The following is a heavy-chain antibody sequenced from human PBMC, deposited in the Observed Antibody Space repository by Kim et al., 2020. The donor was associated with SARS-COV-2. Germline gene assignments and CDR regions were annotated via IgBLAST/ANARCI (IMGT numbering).Heavy chain of an antibody. J-gene: IGHJ5*02. V-gene: IGHV2-5*02. CDR2: IYWDGDE. CDR1: GLSLTSRGVG. Sequence: SGPTLVRPTQTLTLTCTFSGLSLTSRGVGVAWIRQPPGKPLEWLALIYWDGDERYSPSLKNRLTITKDTSKDQVVLTMTNMDPVDTATYYCARRWIMGDTNWCDPWGQGILVTVSA. CDR3: ARRWIMGDTNWCDP. D-gene: IGHD5-12*01.